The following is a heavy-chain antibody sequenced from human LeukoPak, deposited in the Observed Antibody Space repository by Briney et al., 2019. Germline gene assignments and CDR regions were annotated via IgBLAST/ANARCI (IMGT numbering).Heavy chain of an antibody. V-gene: IGHV1-69*04. D-gene: IGHD3-22*01. CDR2: IVPVIGVA. CDR3: ARHSSRGHYYDFDF. J-gene: IGHJ4*02. CDR1: GATFTSYA. Sequence: GSSVNVSCKASGATFTSYALSWVRQAPGQGLEWVGRIVPVIGVATYAQSLQGRVIITADRSTNTAYMELSSLRFEDSAVYFCARHSSRGHYYDFDFWGQGSLVTVSS.